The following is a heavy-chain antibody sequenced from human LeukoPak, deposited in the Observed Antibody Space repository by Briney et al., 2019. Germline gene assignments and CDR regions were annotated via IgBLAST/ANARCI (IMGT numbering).Heavy chain of an antibody. CDR3: ARWAVVVPAATYGMDV. J-gene: IGHJ6*02. CDR1: GFTFINYW. V-gene: IGHV3-7*01. D-gene: IGHD2-2*01. Sequence: GGSLRLSCAASGFTFINYWMSWVRQAPGKGLEWVANIKQDGSEKYYVDSVKGRFTISRDNAKNSLYLQMNSLRDEDTAVYYCARWAVVVPAATYGMDVWGQGTTVTVSS. CDR2: IKQDGSEK.